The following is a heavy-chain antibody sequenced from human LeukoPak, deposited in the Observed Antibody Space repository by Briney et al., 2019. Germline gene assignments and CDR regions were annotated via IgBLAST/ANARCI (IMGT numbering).Heavy chain of an antibody. D-gene: IGHD3-22*01. J-gene: IGHJ3*02. CDR3: AILDYYDSSGYYLAAFDI. V-gene: IGHV4-59*08. CDR2: IYYSGST. CDR1: GGSNSSYY. Sequence: SETLSLTCTVSGGSNSSYYWSWIRQPPGKGLEWIGYIYYSGSTNYNPSLKSRVTISVDTSKNKFSLKLSSVTAADTAVYYCAILDYYDSSGYYLAAFDIWGQGTMVTVSS.